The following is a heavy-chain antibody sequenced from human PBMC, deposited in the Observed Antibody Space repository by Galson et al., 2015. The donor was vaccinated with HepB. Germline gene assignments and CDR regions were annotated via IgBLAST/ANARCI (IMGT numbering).Heavy chain of an antibody. CDR3: ARDAHSSGYWGGFDY. CDR1: GFTFSSYA. J-gene: IGHJ4*02. CDR2: ISYDGSNK. D-gene: IGHD3-22*01. V-gene: IGHV3-30*04. Sequence: SLRLSCAASGFTFSSYAMHWVRQAPGKGLEWVAVISYDGSNKYYADSVKGRFTISRDNSKNTLYLQMNSLRAEDTAVYYCARDAHSSGYWGGFDYWGQGTLVTVSS.